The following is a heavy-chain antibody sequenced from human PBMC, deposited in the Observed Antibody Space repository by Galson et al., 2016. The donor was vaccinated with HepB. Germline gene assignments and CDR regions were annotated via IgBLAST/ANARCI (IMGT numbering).Heavy chain of an antibody. V-gene: IGHV4-59*01. Sequence: SETLSLTCTVSGDSISSFYWSWIRQPPGKGLEWIGYIDYSGSTNYNPSLKSRVSISVDTSKKQFSLKLNSVTAVDTAVYYCARGARIAVAGYFFDYWGQGTLVTVS. D-gene: IGHD6-19*01. CDR2: IDYSGST. J-gene: IGHJ4*02. CDR1: GDSISSFY. CDR3: ARGARIAVAGYFFDY.